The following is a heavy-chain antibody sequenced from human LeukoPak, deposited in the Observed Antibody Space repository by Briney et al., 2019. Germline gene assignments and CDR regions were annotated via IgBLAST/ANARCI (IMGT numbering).Heavy chain of an antibody. Sequence: QPGGSLRLSCAASGFTVSSNYMSWVRQAPGTGLEWVSIIYSGGSTYYADSVKGRFTISRDNSKNTLYLQMDSLRAEDTAVYHCARVIVSGYYDAFDMWGQGTTVTVSS. J-gene: IGHJ3*02. CDR3: ARVIVSGYYDAFDM. CDR1: GFTVSSNY. D-gene: IGHD3-3*01. V-gene: IGHV3-53*01. CDR2: IYSGGST.